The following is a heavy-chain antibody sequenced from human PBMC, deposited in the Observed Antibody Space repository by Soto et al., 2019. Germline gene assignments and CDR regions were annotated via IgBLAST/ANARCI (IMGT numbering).Heavy chain of an antibody. CDR3: ARGVTIFGVVIPYYFDY. CDR2: INPNSGGT. V-gene: IGHV1-2*02. CDR1: GYTFTGYY. D-gene: IGHD3-3*01. J-gene: IGHJ4*02. Sequence: GASVKVSCKASGYTFTGYYMHWVRQAPGQGLEWMGWINPNSGGTNYAQKFQGRVTMTRDTSISTAYMELSRLRSDDTAVYYCARGVTIFGVVIPYYFDYWGQGTLVTVS.